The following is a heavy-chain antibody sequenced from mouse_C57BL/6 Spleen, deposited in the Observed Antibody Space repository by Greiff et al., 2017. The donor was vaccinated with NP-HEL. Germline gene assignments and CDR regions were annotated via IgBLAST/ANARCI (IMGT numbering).Heavy chain of an antibody. V-gene: IGHV1-81*01. J-gene: IGHJ1*03. D-gene: IGHD1-1*01. CDR2: IYPRSGNT. CDR1: GYTFTSYG. CDR3: ARSYYYGSYWYLDV. Sequence: VQLQQSGAELARPGASVKLSCKASGYTFTSYGISWVKQRTGQGLEWIGEIYPRSGNTYYNEKFKGKATLTADKSSSTAYMELRSLTSEDSAVYFCARSYYYGSYWYLDVWGTGTTVTVSS.